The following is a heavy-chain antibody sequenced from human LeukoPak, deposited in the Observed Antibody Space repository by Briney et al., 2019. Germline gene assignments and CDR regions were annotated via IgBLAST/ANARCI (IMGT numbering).Heavy chain of an antibody. CDR3: ARVIMGATFVYGYYYYMDV. CDR1: GGSISTSNYY. J-gene: IGHJ6*03. CDR2: IYYSGST. D-gene: IGHD1-26*01. Sequence: PSETLSLTCTVSGGSISTSNYYWSWIRQPPGKGLEWIGYIYYSGSTNYNPSLKSRVTISVDTSKNQFSLKLSSVTAADTAVYYCARVIMGATFVYGYYYYMDVWGKGTTVTVSS. V-gene: IGHV4-61*01.